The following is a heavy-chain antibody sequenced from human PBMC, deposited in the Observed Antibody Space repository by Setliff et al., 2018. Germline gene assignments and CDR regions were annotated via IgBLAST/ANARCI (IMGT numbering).Heavy chain of an antibody. V-gene: IGHV3-48*01. CDR2: ISSSSRII. CDR1: GFTFSGYS. J-gene: IGHJ4*02. Sequence: GGSLRLSCEASGFTFSGYSMNWVRQAPGKGLEWVSYISSSSRIISYADSVKGRFTISRDNAKNSLYLQMNSLRAEDTAVYYCAKDDYYYDSYFDYWGQGTLVTVSS. D-gene: IGHD3-22*01. CDR3: AKDDYYYDSYFDY.